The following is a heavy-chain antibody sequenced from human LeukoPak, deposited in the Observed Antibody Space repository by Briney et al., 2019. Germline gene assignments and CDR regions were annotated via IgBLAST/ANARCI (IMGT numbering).Heavy chain of an antibody. CDR1: GGSISSSSYY. D-gene: IGHD6-13*01. Sequence: PSETLSLTCTVSGGSISSSSYYWGWIRQPPGKGLEWIGSIYYSGSTYYNPSLKSRVTISVDTSKNQFSLKLSSVTAADTAVYYCARSRSHNYPYSSSWGKGFDYWGQGTLVTVSS. J-gene: IGHJ4*02. CDR2: IYYSGST. V-gene: IGHV4-39*01. CDR3: ARSRSHNYPYSSSWGKGFDY.